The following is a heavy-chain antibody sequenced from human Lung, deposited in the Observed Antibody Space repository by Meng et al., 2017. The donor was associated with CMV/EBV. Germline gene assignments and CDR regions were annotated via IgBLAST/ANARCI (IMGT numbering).Heavy chain of an antibody. CDR1: GFTFSSYA. J-gene: IGHJ6*02. Sequence: LKISCAAXGFTFSSYAMHWVRQAPGKGLEWVANIRFDGTNKYHADSVKGRFTISRDNSKNTLYLQMNSLRAEDTAVYYCAKRGDSSGTYAMDVWGQGTTVTVSS. CDR2: IRFDGTNK. CDR3: AKRGDSSGTYAMDV. V-gene: IGHV3-30*02. D-gene: IGHD3-22*01.